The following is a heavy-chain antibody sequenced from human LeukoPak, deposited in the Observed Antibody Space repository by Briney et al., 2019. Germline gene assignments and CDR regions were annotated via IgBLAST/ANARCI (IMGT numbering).Heavy chain of an antibody. V-gene: IGHV4-61*02. CDR1: GGSISSGSYY. CDR2: IYSSGST. Sequence: PSQTLSLTCSVSGGSISSGSYYWSWIRQPAGKGLEWIGRIYSSGSTNQNPSLKSRVTISVDTSKNQFSLKLSSVTAADTAVYYCARKGLHARFDPWGQGTLVTVSS. J-gene: IGHJ5*02. CDR3: ARKGLHARFDP. D-gene: IGHD4-11*01.